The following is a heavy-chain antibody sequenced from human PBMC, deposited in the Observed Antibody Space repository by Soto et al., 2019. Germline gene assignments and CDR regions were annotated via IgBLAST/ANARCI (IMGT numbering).Heavy chain of an antibody. CDR3: ATLAVAGYYFDY. CDR2: FDPEDGET. V-gene: IGHV1-24*01. Sequence: ASVKVSCKVSGYTLTELSMHWVRQAPGKGLEWMGGFDPEDGETIYAQKFQGRVTMTEDTSTDTAYMELSSLRSEDTAVYYCATLAVAGYYFDYWGQGTLVTVSS. D-gene: IGHD6-19*01. CDR1: GYTLTELS. J-gene: IGHJ4*02.